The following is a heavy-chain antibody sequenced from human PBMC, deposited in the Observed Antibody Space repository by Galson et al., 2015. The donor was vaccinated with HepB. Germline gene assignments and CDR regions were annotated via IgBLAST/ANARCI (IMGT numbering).Heavy chain of an antibody. CDR2: ISSSSSTI. J-gene: IGHJ4*02. CDR1: GFTFSSYS. V-gene: IGHV3-48*04. CDR3: ATSYCGGDCYPGY. D-gene: IGHD2-21*02. Sequence: SLRLSCAASGFTFSSYSMNWVRQAPGKGLEWVSYISSSSSTIYYADSVKGRFTISRDNAKNSLYLQMNSLRAEDTAVYYCATSYCGGDCYPGYWGQGTLVTVSS.